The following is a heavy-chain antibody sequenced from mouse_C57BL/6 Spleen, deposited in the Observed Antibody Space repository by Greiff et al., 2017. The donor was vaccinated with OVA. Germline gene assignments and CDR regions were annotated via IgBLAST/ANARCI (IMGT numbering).Heavy chain of an antibody. CDR1: GFTFSNYW. D-gene: IGHD6-5*01. V-gene: IGHV6-3*01. J-gene: IGHJ1*03. CDR2: IRLKSDNYAT. Sequence: DVHLVESGGGLVQPGGSMKLSCVASGFTFSNYWMNWVRQSPEKGLEWVAQIRLKSDNYATHYAESVKGRFTISRDDSKSSVYLQMNNLRAEDTGIYYCTAYRYFDVWGTGTTVTVSS. CDR3: TAYRYFDV.